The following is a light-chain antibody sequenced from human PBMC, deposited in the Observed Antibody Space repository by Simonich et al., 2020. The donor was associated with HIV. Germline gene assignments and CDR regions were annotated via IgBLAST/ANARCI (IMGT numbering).Light chain of an antibody. Sequence: NFMLTHPHSVSESPGKTVTISCTRSSGRIDSNYVQWYQQRPGSSPTTVIYENNQRPAGVPDRCSGSIDSSSNSASLTISGLKTEDEADYYCQSYDSSNVVFGGGTKLTVL. J-gene: IGLJ2*01. CDR1: SGRIDSNY. CDR2: ENN. CDR3: QSYDSSNVV. V-gene: IGLV6-57*01.